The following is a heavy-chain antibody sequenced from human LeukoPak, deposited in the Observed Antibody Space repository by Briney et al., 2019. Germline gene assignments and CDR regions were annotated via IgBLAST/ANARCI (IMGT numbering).Heavy chain of an antibody. CDR2: INHSGST. CDR1: GGSFSGYY. CDR3: AVFTSWHVGN. V-gene: IGHV4-34*01. D-gene: IGHD2-2*01. Sequence: NPSETLSLTCAVYGGSFSGYYWSWIRQPPGKGLEWIGEINHSGSTNYNPSLKSRVTISVDTSKNQFSLKLNSVTAADTAVYYCAVFTSWHVGNWGQGTLVTVSS. J-gene: IGHJ4*02.